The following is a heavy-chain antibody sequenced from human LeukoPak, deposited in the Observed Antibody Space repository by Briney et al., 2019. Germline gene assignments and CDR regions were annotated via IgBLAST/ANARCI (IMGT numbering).Heavy chain of an antibody. CDR2: ITASGTAM. CDR3: ARDQGPRLQYPPHDY. V-gene: IGHV3-48*02. CDR1: GFTFSSYS. Sequence: GGSLRLSCAASGFTFSSYSMNWVRQAPGKGLEWVSHITASGTAMFYADSVKGRFTISRDNAKNSLYLQMNSLRDEDTAVYYCARDQGPRLQYPPHDYWGQGTLVTVSS. D-gene: IGHD4-4*01. J-gene: IGHJ4*02.